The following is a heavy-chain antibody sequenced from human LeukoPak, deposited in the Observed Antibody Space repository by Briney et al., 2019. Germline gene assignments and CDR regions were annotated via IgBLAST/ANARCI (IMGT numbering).Heavy chain of an antibody. CDR3: ARGRYCSADICSGGDAFDI. CDR2: THYSGST. V-gene: IGHV4-59*12. Sequence: SETLSLTCTVSGGSISSYYWSWIRQPPGKGLEWIGHTHYSGSTNYNPSLKSRVTMSVDTSKNQFSLKLSSVTAADTAVYYCARGRYCSADICSGGDAFDIWGQGTMVSVSS. J-gene: IGHJ3*02. CDR1: GGSISSYY. D-gene: IGHD2-15*01.